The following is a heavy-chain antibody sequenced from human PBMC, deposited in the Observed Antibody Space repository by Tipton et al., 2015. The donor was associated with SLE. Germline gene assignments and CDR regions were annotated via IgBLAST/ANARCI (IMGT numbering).Heavy chain of an antibody. Sequence: TLSLTCTVSGGSITNDNHYWSWIRQPAGKGLEWIGRIYASGSTNYNPSLKSRLTISVDTSKNQFSLNLSSVTAADTAVYNCARDTRDWFLSESWGQGALVTVSS. V-gene: IGHV4-61*02. CDR1: GGSITNDNHY. CDR2: IYASGST. J-gene: IGHJ4*02. CDR3: ARDTRDWFLSES. D-gene: IGHD3-9*01.